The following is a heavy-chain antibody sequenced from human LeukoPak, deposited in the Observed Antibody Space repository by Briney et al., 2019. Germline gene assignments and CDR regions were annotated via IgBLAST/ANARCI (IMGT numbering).Heavy chain of an antibody. CDR3: ARDTAGSYVVDY. CDR2: ISSGSSTK. V-gene: IGHV3-48*04. Sequence: SGGSLRLSCAVSGFTFSSHTTNWVRQAPGKGLEWVSYISSGSSTKYYADSVKGRFTISRDNAKNSLYLQMNSLRAEDTAVYYCARDTAGSYVVDYWGQGTLVTVSS. D-gene: IGHD3-10*01. J-gene: IGHJ4*02. CDR1: GFTFSSHT.